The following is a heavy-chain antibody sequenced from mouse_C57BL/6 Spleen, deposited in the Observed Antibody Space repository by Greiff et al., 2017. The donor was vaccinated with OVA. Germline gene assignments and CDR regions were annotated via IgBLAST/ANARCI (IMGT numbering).Heavy chain of an antibody. J-gene: IGHJ2*01. D-gene: IGHD2-4*01. CDR3: ARGDDYDVGYYFDY. Sequence: EVKVVESGGGLVKPGGSLKLSCAASGFTFSDYGMHWVRQAPEKGLEWVAYISSGSSTIYYADTVKGRFTISRDNAKNTLFLQMTSLRSEDTAMYYCARGDDYDVGYYFDYWGQGTTLTVSS. V-gene: IGHV5-17*01. CDR2: ISSGSSTI. CDR1: GFTFSDYG.